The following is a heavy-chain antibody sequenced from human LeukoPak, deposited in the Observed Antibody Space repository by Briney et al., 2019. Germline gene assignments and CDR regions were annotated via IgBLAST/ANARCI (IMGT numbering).Heavy chain of an antibody. CDR1: GYTFTSYD. J-gene: IGHJ6*03. Sequence: ASVKVSCKASGYTFTSYDINWVRQATGQGLGWMGWMNPNSGNTGYAQKFQGRVTITRNTSISTAYMELSSLRSEDTAVYYCARGVKVRTARPAYYYYMDVWGKGTTVTVSS. V-gene: IGHV1-8*03. CDR2: MNPNSGNT. CDR3: ARGVKVRTARPAYYYYMDV. D-gene: IGHD6-6*01.